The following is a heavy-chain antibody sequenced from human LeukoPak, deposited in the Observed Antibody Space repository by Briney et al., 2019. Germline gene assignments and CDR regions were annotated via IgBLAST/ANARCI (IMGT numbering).Heavy chain of an antibody. CDR2: IIPIFGTA. V-gene: IGHV1-69*13. Sequence: ASVKVSCKASGGTFSSYAISWVRQAPGQGLEWMGGIIPIFGTANYAQKFQGRVTITADESTSTAYMELSSLRSEDTAVYYCAGAGYYDSSGYYRNWFDPWGQGTLVTVSS. J-gene: IGHJ5*02. CDR3: AGAGYYDSSGYYRNWFDP. CDR1: GGTFSSYA. D-gene: IGHD3-22*01.